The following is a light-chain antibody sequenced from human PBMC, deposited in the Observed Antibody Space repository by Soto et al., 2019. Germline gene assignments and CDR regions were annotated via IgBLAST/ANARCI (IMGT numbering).Light chain of an antibody. CDR2: DAS. CDR3: QQRHLWPIT. V-gene: IGKV3-11*01. J-gene: IGKJ5*01. CDR1: QSVGSY. Sequence: EIVLTQSPATLSLSPGERATLSCRASQSVGSYLVWYQQKPGQVPRLVIYDASNRATGIPGRFSGSGSGTDFTLTISGLEPEDIAVYYCQQRHLWPITFGQGTRLEIK.